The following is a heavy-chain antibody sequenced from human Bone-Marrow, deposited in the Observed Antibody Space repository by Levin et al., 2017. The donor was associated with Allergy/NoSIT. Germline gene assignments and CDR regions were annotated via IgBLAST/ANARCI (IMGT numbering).Heavy chain of an antibody. CDR3: ARGQGPAISWYDY. CDR2: IQPSRDNP. CDR1: GYSFTSYT. J-gene: IGHJ4*02. Sequence: GESLKISCKASGYSFTSYTIHWLRQAPGQSLEWLGWIQPSRDNPRYSQTFQDRVTITKDTFANTVTLELRSLRSEDTAIYYCARGQGPAISWYDYWGQGSLVTVSS. V-gene: IGHV1-3*01. D-gene: IGHD2-15*01.